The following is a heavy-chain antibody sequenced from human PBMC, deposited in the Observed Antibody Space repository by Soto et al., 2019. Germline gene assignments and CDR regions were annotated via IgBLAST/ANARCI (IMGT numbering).Heavy chain of an antibody. V-gene: IGHV3-23*01. CDR1: GFTFSSCA. Sequence: GGSLRLSCAASGFTFSSCAMSWVRQAPGKGLEWVSGISGSGDSTYYADSVKGRFTISRDNSKNTLYLQMNGLRAEDTAVYYCAKGVPGIAVAGTGYFQHWGQGTLVTVSS. J-gene: IGHJ1*01. CDR3: AKGVPGIAVAGTGYFQH. CDR2: ISGSGDST. D-gene: IGHD6-19*01.